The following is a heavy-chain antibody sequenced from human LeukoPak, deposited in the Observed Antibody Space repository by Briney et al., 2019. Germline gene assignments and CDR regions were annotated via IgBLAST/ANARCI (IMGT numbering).Heavy chain of an antibody. CDR2: VSDTGKT. V-gene: IGHV4-59*01. CDR1: GASLSSYY. D-gene: IGHD3-22*01. J-gene: IGHJ5*02. Sequence: SETLSLTCIVSGASLSSYYWDWLRQSPGKGLEWSGYVSDTGKTDSNPSLKSRVTISLDMSKKQFSLRLRTVTAADSAVYYCAAGYYEPFATWGPGILVTVSS. CDR3: AAGYYEPFAT.